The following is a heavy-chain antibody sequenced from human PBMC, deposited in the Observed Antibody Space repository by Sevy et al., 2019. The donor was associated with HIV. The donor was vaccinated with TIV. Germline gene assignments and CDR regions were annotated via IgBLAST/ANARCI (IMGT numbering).Heavy chain of an antibody. CDR2: ISYDGSYK. D-gene: IGHD6-19*01. CDR1: GLTFSTHA. Sequence: GGSLRLSCAASGLTFSTHAVHWVRQAPGKGLEWVAVISYDGSYKSYAVSVKGRFTISRDNSKNTLDLQMNSLRTEDTAVYYCARDGGWEATGWSPGAYWGQGTLVTVSS. CDR3: ARDGGWEATGWSPGAY. V-gene: IGHV3-30*04. J-gene: IGHJ4*02.